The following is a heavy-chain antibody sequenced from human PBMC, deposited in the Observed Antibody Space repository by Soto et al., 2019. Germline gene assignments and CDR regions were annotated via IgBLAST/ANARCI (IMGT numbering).Heavy chain of an antibody. V-gene: IGHV1-3*01. D-gene: IGHD2-8*02. CDR3: ARGDWWLFXN. Sequence: GGSLKVSCQAFGYTFNCYAIHWVRQAPGQRLERMGWINAGNGNTKYSQKFQGRVTITRDTSASTAYMELSSLKSEDTAVYYCARGDWWLFXNWGQGTLVXVSS. J-gene: IGHJ4*02. CDR2: INAGNGNT. CDR1: GYTFNCYA.